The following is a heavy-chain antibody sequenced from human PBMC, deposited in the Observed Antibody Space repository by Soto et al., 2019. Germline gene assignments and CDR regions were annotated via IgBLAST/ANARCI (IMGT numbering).Heavy chain of an antibody. Sequence: QVQLVEAGGYVVQPGRSLRLSCADSGFIFRNYGRHWVRQAPGKGLEWVAVISYDGSTEHYADSVKGRFTIARDNSNNTLHLQMNSLRVEDTAVYYCARQFYSTFNLDYWGYGTLVAVSS. CDR1: GFIFRNYG. CDR2: ISYDGSTE. CDR3: ARQFYSTFNLDY. J-gene: IGHJ4*01. V-gene: IGHV3-30*03. D-gene: IGHD6-13*01.